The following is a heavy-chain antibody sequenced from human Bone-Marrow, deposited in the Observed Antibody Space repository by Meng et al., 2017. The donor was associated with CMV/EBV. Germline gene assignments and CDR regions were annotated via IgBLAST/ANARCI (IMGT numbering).Heavy chain of an antibody. D-gene: IGHD3-3*01. CDR2: IYHSGST. CDR3: ASRGGGYYDFWRGYWAEYFQH. J-gene: IGHJ1*01. V-gene: IGHV4-38-2*02. CDR1: GYSISSGYY. Sequence: SETLSLTCTVSGYSISSGYYWGWIRQPPGKGLEWIGSIYHSGSTYYNPSLKSRVTISVDTSKNQFSLKLSSVTAADTAVYYCASRGGGYYDFWRGYWAEYFQHWGQGTLVTVSS.